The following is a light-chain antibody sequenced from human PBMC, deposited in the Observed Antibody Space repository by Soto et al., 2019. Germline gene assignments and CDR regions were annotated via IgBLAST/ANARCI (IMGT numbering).Light chain of an antibody. CDR1: QNVNHW. CDR2: AAS. J-gene: IGKJ1*01. CDR3: LQHNSYPRT. V-gene: IGKV1-5*01. Sequence: DIQMTQNPSSTSASIGERVTISCRASQNVNHWLAWYQQKPGKAPKRLIYAASRLQSGVPSRFSGSGSGTEFTLTISSMQPEDFATYYCLQHNSYPRTFGQGTKVDTK.